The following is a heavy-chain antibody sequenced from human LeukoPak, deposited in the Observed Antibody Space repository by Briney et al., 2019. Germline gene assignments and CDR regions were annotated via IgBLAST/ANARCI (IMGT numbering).Heavy chain of an antibody. Sequence: ASVKVSCKASGYTFTGYYIHWVRQAPGQGLEWMGWINPNSGGTNYAQKFQGRVTMTRDTSISTAYMELSRLRSDDTAVYYCARSSGYSSSWYYYYYMDVWGKGTTVTVSS. V-gene: IGHV1-2*02. CDR2: INPNSGGT. D-gene: IGHD6-13*01. CDR3: ARSSGYSSSWYYYYYMDV. J-gene: IGHJ6*03. CDR1: GYTFTGYY.